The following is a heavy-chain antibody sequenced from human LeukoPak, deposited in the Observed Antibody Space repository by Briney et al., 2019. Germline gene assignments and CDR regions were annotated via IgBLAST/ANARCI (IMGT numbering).Heavy chain of an antibody. D-gene: IGHD6-19*01. CDR1: GYSFTSFW. J-gene: IGHJ4*02. CDR2: IYPSDSDS. CDR3: ARHPLYSSHTAADH. V-gene: IGHV5-51*01. Sequence: AGESLKISCKTSGYSFTSFWIGWVRQLPGKGLEWMGVIYPSDSDSKYSPSFQGQVTISADKSTSTAYLHWTSLKASDTAVYYCARHPLYSSHTAADHWGQGTLVTVSP.